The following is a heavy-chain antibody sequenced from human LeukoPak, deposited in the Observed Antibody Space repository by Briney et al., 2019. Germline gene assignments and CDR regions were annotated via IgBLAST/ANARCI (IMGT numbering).Heavy chain of an antibody. Sequence: PSETLSLTCTVSGGSISSYYWSWIRQPAGKGLEWIGRIYTSGSTNYNPSLKSRVTMSVDTSKNQFSLKLSSVTAADTAVYYCARDERAAVAGTSNWFDPWGQGTLVTVSS. D-gene: IGHD6-19*01. CDR2: IYTSGST. CDR1: GGSISSYY. V-gene: IGHV4-4*07. J-gene: IGHJ5*02. CDR3: ARDERAAVAGTSNWFDP.